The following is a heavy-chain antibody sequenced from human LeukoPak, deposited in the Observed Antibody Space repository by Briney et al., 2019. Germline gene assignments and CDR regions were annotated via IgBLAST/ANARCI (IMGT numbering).Heavy chain of an antibody. V-gene: IGHV5-51*03. Sequence: PGESLKLSCKGSGYSFTRYWIGWVRQMPGKGVEWMGIIYSGDSDPRYSPSFQGQVTISADKSISTAYLQWSSLKASDTAMYYCVRVPGIAVAGPFDYSGQGTLVTVSS. CDR2: IYSGDSDP. CDR1: GYSFTRYW. J-gene: IGHJ4*02. CDR3: VRVPGIAVAGPFDY. D-gene: IGHD6-19*01.